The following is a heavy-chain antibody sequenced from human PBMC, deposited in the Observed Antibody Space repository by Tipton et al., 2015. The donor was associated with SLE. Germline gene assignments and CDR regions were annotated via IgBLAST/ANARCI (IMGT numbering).Heavy chain of an antibody. CDR3: AREGSAAGRYFDL. D-gene: IGHD6-13*01. CDR2: IYSGGST. V-gene: IGHV3-53*04. J-gene: IGHJ2*01. Sequence: SLRLSCAASGFTVSSNYMSWVRRAPGKGLEWVSVIYSGGSTYYADSVKGRFTISRHNSKNTLYLQMNSLRAEDTAVYYCAREGSAAGRYFDLWGRGTLVTFSS. CDR1: GFTVSSNY.